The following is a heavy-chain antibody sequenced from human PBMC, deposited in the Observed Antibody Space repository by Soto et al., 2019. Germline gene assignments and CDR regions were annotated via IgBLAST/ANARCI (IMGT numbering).Heavy chain of an antibody. CDR3: ARSGDYYDSSGSYPFDY. J-gene: IGHJ4*02. CDR2: IYYSGST. D-gene: IGHD3-22*01. Sequence: SETLSLTCTVSGGSISSYYWSWIRQPPGKGLEWIGYIYYSGSTNYNPSLKSRVTISVDTSKNQFSLKLSSVTAADTAVYYCARSGDYYDSSGSYPFDYWGQGTLVTVSS. CDR1: GGSISSYY. V-gene: IGHV4-59*01.